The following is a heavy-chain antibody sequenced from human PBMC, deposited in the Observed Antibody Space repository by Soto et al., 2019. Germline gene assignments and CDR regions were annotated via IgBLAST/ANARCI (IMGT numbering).Heavy chain of an antibody. D-gene: IGHD1-20*01. CDR2: IYYSGST. CDR3: ERGNNWILN. V-gene: IGHV4-59*01. CDR1: FGSISSYC. J-gene: IGHJ4*02. Sequence: DTLYLPCTVLFGSISSYCWSWIRQPPGKGLEWIGYIYYSGSTNYNPSFKSRVTISVDTSKNQFSLKLSSVTAADTAVYYCERGNNWILNRGQGTLVTVSS.